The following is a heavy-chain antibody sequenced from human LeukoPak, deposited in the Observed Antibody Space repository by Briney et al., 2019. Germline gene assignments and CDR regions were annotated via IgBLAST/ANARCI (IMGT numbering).Heavy chain of an antibody. J-gene: IGHJ4*02. CDR3: ARIGISGYLPLDY. D-gene: IGHD3-22*01. Sequence: GGSLRLSCAASGFSLGFYSMNWVRLAPGKGLEWVSYISGSGSPIYYADSVRGRFTISRDNAKNSLYLQMNSLRAEDTAVYYCARIGISGYLPLDYWGQGTLVTVSS. CDR1: GFSLGFYS. V-gene: IGHV3-48*01. CDR2: ISGSGSPI.